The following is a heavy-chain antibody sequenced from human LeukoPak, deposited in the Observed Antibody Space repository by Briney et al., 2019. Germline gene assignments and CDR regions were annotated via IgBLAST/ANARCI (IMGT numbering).Heavy chain of an antibody. V-gene: IGHV3-74*01. J-gene: IGHJ6*02. Sequence: GGSLRLSCAASGFTFSSYWMHWVRQAPGKGLVWVSRINSDGSSTSYADSVKGRFTISRDNAKNTLYLQMNSLRAEDTAVYYCARDEILAILTGSHYYGMDVWGQGTTVTVSS. D-gene: IGHD3-9*01. CDR2: INSDGSST. CDR1: GFTFSSYW. CDR3: ARDEILAILTGSHYYGMDV.